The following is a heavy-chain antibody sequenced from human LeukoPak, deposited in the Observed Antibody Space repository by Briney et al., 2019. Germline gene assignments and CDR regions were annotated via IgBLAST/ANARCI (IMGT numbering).Heavy chain of an antibody. V-gene: IGHV3-15*01. D-gene: IGHD3-10*01. J-gene: IGHJ4*02. CDR3: SGSFGELTFFDY. Sequence: GGSLRLSCAASGFTFSNAWMSWVRQAPGKGLEWVGRIKSKTDGGTTDYAAPVKGRFTISRDDSKNTLYLQMNSLKTEDTAVYYCSGSFGELTFFDYWGQGTLVTVSS. CDR2: IKSKTDGGTT. CDR1: GFTFSNAW.